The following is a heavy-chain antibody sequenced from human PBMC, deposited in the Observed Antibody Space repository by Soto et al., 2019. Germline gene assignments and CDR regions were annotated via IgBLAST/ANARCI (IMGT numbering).Heavy chain of an antibody. CDR3: ARIHWALYTDNYYCYYGMDV. J-gene: IGHJ6*02. Sequence: QVTVKESGPVLVKPTETLTLTCTVSGFSLSNARMAVSWIRQPPGKALEWLAHIFSNDEKSYSTSLKSGITNTKDTINSEVVISRANMDPVDTATYYCARIHWALYTDNYYCYYGMDVWGQGTTVTVSS. CDR1: GFSLSNARMA. D-gene: IGHD2-15*01. V-gene: IGHV2-26*01. CDR2: IFSNDEK.